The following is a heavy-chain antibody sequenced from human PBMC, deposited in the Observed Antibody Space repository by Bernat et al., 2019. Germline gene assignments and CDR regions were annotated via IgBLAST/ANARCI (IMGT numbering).Heavy chain of an antibody. Sequence: EVQLVESGGGLVQPGGSLRLSCAASGFTFSSYWMHWVRQAPGKGLVWVSRINSDGSSTSYADSVKGRFTISRDNDKNTLYLQMNSLRAEDTAVYYCAREAPYYYDSSGCIDYWGQGTLVTVSS. J-gene: IGHJ4*02. CDR2: INSDGSST. CDR1: GFTFSSYW. V-gene: IGHV3-74*01. CDR3: AREAPYYYDSSGCIDY. D-gene: IGHD3-22*01.